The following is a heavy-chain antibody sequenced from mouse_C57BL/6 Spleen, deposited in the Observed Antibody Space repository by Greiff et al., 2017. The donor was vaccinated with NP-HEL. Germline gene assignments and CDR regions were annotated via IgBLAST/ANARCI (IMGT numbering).Heavy chain of an antibody. Sequence: VQLQQSGAELVRPGASVKLSCTASGFNIKDDYMHWVKQRPEQGLEWIGWIDPENGDTEYAPKFQGKATITADTSSNTAYMQLSSLTSEDTAGYYCAERCDGYVFADWGQGTPVTVSA. D-gene: IGHD2-3*01. CDR2: IDPENGDT. CDR1: GFNIKDDY. CDR3: AERCDGYVFAD. V-gene: IGHV14-4*01. J-gene: IGHJ3*01.